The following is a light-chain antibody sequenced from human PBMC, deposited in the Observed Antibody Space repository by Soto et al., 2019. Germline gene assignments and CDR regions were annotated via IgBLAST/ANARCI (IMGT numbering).Light chain of an antibody. CDR2: KIS. CDR3: MQATEFPIT. Sequence: DIVMTQTPLSSPVTLGQPASISCRSSRSLVSSNGNTYLGWLQQRPGQPPRLLIYKISERFSGVPDRFGGSGAGTDFTLKISRVEAEDVGVYYCMQATEFPITFGQGTRLELK. V-gene: IGKV2-24*01. J-gene: IGKJ5*01. CDR1: RSLVSSNGNTY.